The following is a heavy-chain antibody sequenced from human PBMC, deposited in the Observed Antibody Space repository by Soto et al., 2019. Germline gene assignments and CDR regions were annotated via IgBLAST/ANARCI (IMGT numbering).Heavy chain of an antibody. CDR1: GYTFTSYG. CDR2: ISAYNGNT. CDR3: ARDYYDSSGYYYVMRGDAFDI. V-gene: IGHV1-18*04. D-gene: IGHD3-22*01. Sequence: ASVKVSCKASGYTFTSYGISWLRQSPGQGLEWMGWISAYNGNTNYAQKLQGRVTMTTDTSTSTAYMELRSLRSDDTAVYYCARDYYDSSGYYYVMRGDAFDIWGQGTMVTVSS. J-gene: IGHJ3*02.